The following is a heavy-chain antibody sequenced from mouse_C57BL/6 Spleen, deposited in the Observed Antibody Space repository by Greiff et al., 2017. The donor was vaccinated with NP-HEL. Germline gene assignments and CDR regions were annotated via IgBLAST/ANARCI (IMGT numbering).Heavy chain of an antibody. D-gene: IGHD2-12*01. CDR2: ISYDGSN. Sequence: ESGPGLVKPSQSLSLTCSVTGYSITSGYYWNWIRQFPGNKLEWMGYISYDGSNNYNPSLKNRISITRDTSKNQFFLKLNSVTTEDTATYYCARERSYDPFAYWGQGTLVTVSA. J-gene: IGHJ3*01. V-gene: IGHV3-6*01. CDR1: GYSITSGYY. CDR3: ARERSYDPFAY.